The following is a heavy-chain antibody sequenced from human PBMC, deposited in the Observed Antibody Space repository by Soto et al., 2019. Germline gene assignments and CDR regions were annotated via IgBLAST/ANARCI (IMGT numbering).Heavy chain of an antibody. D-gene: IGHD6-25*01. CDR1: GGSISSYY. CDR3: ARSGSNWFDP. Sequence: SETLSLTCTVSGGSISSYYWSWIRQPPGKGLEWIGYIYYSGSTNYNPSLKSRVTISVDTSKNQFSLKLSSVTAADTAVYYCARSGSNWFDPWGQGTLVTVSS. V-gene: IGHV4-59*01. CDR2: IYYSGST. J-gene: IGHJ5*02.